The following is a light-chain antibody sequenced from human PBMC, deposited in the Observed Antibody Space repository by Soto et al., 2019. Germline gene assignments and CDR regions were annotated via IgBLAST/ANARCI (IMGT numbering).Light chain of an antibody. V-gene: IGKV3-20*01. CDR1: QTVTSGY. CDR2: GAS. Sequence: ESVLTHPPAPLSLSPGERATLSFRASQTVTSGYLAWYQQKPGQAPRLLIYGASNRATGIPDRFSGSGSGTDFTLTISRLEPEDFAVYYCQQYGSSGTFGQGTKVDIK. J-gene: IGKJ1*01. CDR3: QQYGSSGT.